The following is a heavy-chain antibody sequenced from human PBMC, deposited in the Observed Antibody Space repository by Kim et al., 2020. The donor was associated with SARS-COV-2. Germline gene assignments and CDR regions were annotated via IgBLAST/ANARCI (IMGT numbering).Heavy chain of an antibody. J-gene: IGHJ6*02. V-gene: IGHV3-21*01. CDR2: ISSSSSYI. CDR1: GFTFSSYS. CDR3: ARDPMPMTTVTTNGMDV. D-gene: IGHD4-17*01. Sequence: GGSLRLSCAASGFTFSSYSMNWVRQAPGKGLEWVSSISSSSSYIYYADSVKGRFTISRDNAKNSLYLQMNSLRAEDTAVYYCARDPMPMTTVTTNGMDVWGQGTTVTVSS.